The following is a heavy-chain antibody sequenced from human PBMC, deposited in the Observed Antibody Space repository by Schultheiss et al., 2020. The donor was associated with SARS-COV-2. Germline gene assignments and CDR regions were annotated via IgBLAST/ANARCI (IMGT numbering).Heavy chain of an antibody. CDR3: ARHPSIAEYYFDY. D-gene: IGHD6-6*01. CDR1: GGSISSSSYY. Sequence: SETLSLTCTVSGGSISSSSYYWGWIRQPPGKGLEWIGEINHSGSTNYNPSLKSRVTISVDTSKNQFSLKLSSVTAADTAVYYCARHPSIAEYYFDYWGQGTLVTVSS. V-gene: IGHV4-39*01. J-gene: IGHJ4*02. CDR2: INHSGST.